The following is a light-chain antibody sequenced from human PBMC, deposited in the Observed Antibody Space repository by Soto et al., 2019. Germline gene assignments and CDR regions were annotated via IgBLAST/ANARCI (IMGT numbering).Light chain of an antibody. J-gene: IGLJ1*01. CDR2: SNN. V-gene: IGLV1-44*01. CDR1: SSNIGSNT. Sequence: QSALTQPPSASGTPGQRVTISCSGSSSNIGSNTVNWYQQLPGTAPKLLIYSNNQRPSGVPDRFSGSKSGTSASLAISGLQSEGEADYYCAAWDDSLNAFYVFGTGTKVTVL. CDR3: AAWDDSLNAFYV.